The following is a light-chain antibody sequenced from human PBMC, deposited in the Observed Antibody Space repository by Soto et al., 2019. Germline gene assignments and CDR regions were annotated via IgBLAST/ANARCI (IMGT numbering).Light chain of an antibody. CDR1: QSVRSN. CDR2: GAS. Sequence: ETVLPQPPATLSVSPGERSTLSCRASQSVRSNLAWYQHKPGQSPRLLIYGASTRATGTPARFSGSGSETQFTLTLSSLQSEDFVVYYGQQYNNWPPAWTVGQGTKVDI. J-gene: IGKJ1*01. V-gene: IGKV3-15*01. CDR3: QQYNNWPPAWT.